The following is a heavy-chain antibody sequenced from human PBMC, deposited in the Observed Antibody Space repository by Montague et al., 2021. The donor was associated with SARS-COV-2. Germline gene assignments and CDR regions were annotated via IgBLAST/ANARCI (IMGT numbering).Heavy chain of an antibody. CDR1: GASISSSENS. CDR3: ARHVTFGGVVVALDY. CDR2: IFYSGTT. J-gene: IGHJ4*02. D-gene: IGHD3-16*02. V-gene: IGHV4-39*01. Sequence: ETLSLTCTVSGASISSSENSWGWIRQSPGKGLKWFGSIFYSGTTYFNPSLRSRIAISVDTSKNQFSLKVTSVTAADTAVYYCARHVTFGGVVVALDYWGQGHLVAVSS.